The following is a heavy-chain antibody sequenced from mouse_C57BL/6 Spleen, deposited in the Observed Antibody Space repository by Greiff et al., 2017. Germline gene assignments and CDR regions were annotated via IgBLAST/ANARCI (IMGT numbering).Heavy chain of an antibody. Sequence: VKLQESGAELMKPGASVKLSCKATGYTFTGYWIEWVKQRPGHGLEWIGEILPGSGSTNYNEKFKGKATFTADKSSNTAYMQLSSLTTEDSAIYYCAQTAQATKRFAYWGQGTLVTVSA. D-gene: IGHD3-2*02. CDR3: AQTAQATKRFAY. J-gene: IGHJ3*01. CDR1: GYTFTGYW. CDR2: ILPGSGST. V-gene: IGHV1-9*01.